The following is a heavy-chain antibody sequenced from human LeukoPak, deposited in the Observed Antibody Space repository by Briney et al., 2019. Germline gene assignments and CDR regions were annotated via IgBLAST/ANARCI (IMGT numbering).Heavy chain of an antibody. V-gene: IGHV3-23*01. J-gene: IGHJ4*02. D-gene: IGHD3-3*01. CDR2: ISGSGGST. CDR3: AKESRFLEWLLRGFDY. CDR1: GFTFSSYA. Sequence: GGSLRLSCAASGFTFSSYAMSWVRQAPGKGLEWVSAISGSGGSTYYADSVKGRFTISRDNSKNTLYLQMNSLRAEDTAVYYCAKESRFLEWLLRGFDYWGQGTLVTVSS.